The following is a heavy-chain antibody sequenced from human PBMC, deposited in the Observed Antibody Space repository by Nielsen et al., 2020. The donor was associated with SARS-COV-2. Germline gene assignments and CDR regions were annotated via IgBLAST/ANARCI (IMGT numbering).Heavy chain of an antibody. J-gene: IGHJ4*02. CDR2: ISEISSST. D-gene: IGHD3-9*01. V-gene: IGHV3-11*03. CDR3: ARIASGDWIYYFDS. Sequence: GESLKISCAASGFAVSNIYMTWVRQAPGKGLEWISFISEISSSTNYADSVKGRFTISRDNAKNSLYLQMNSLRAEDTAIYYCARIASGDWIYYFDSWGQGTLVTVSS. CDR1: GFAVSNIY.